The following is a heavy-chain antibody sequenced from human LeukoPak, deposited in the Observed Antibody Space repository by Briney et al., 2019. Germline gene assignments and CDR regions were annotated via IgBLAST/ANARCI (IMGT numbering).Heavy chain of an antibody. CDR3: ARRLTQYDCFDP. CDR1: GDSVSSNSVT. D-gene: IGHD2-2*01. V-gene: IGHV6-1*01. Sequence: KISQTLSLTCAISGDSVSSNSVTWNWIRQSPSRGLEWLGRTYYRSTWYNDYAVSVRGRITVNPDTSKNQFSLHLNSVTPEDTAVYYCARRLTQYDCFDPWGRGILVTVSS. CDR2: TYYRSTWYN. J-gene: IGHJ5*02.